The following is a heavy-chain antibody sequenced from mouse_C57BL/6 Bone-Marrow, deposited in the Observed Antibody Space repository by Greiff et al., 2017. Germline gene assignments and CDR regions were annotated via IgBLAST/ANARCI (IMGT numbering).Heavy chain of an antibody. CDR3: ARFTYDYGSNYFDY. Sequence: QVQLQQSGAELVRPGASVTLSCKASGYTFTSYGISWVKQRTGQGLEWIGEIYPRSGNTYYNEKFKGKATLTADKSSSTAYMELRSLTSEDSAVYFCARFTYDYGSNYFDYWGQGTTLTVSS. J-gene: IGHJ2*01. D-gene: IGHD1-1*01. CDR2: IYPRSGNT. CDR1: GYTFTSYG. V-gene: IGHV1-81*01.